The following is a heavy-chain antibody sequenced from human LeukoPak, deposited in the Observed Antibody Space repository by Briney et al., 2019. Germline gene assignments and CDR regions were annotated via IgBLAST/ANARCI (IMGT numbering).Heavy chain of an antibody. V-gene: IGHV1-18*04. J-gene: IGHJ4*02. CDR3: ARDPYYGSGSYYKVPHYFDY. D-gene: IGHD3-10*01. CDR1: GYTFTSYG. Sequence: ASVKVSCKASGYTFTSYGISWVRQAPGQGLEGMGWISAYNGNTNYAQKLQGRVTMTTDTSTSTAYMELRSLRSDDTAVYYCARDPYYGSGSYYKVPHYFDYWGQGTLVTVSS. CDR2: ISAYNGNT.